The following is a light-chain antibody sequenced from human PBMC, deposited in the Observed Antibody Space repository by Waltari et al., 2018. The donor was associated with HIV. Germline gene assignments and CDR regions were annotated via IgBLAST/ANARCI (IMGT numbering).Light chain of an antibody. V-gene: IGKV3-15*01. J-gene: IGKJ2*01. CDR3: QQYNNWPPNT. CDR2: GAS. CDR1: QTVSTK. Sequence: VMTQSPATLSVSPAERVTLSCRASQTVSTKLAWYQQKPGQGPRLLIYGASTRAPGLPARFSGSGSGTEFTLTISNLQSEDSAVYYCQQYNNWPPNTFGQGTKLEIK.